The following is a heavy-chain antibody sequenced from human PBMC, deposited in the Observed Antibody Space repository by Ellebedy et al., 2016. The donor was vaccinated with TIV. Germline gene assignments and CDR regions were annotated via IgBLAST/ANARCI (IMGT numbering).Heavy chain of an antibody. J-gene: IGHJ4*02. V-gene: IGHV1-69*05. CDR3: ARQGIVGAYFDY. CDR1: GGTFSSYA. Sequence: AASVKVSCKASGGTFSSYAISWVRQAPGQGLEWMGGIIPIFGTANYAQKFQGRVTMTRDTSRSTAYMELSSLRSEDTAVYYCARQGIVGAYFDYWGQGTLVTVSS. D-gene: IGHD1-26*01. CDR2: IIPIFGTA.